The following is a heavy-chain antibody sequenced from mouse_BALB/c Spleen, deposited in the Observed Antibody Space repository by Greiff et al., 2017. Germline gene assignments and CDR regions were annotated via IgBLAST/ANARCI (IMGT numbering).Heavy chain of an antibody. CDR1: GYSITSDYA. V-gene: IGHV3-2*02. CDR3: AREGDTNWDIFAY. D-gene: IGHD4-1*01. J-gene: IGHJ3*01. CDR2: ISYSGST. Sequence: EVKLLESGPGLVKPSQSLSLTCTVTGYSITSDYAWNWIRQFPGNKLEWMGYISYSGSTSYNPSLKSRISITRDTSKNQFFLQLNSVTTEDTATYYCAREGDTNWDIFAYWGQGTLVTVSA.